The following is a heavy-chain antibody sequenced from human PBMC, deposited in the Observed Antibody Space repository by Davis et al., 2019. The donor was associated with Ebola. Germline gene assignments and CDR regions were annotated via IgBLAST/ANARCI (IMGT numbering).Heavy chain of an antibody. CDR3: AKGTYGDYVAHFDY. CDR1: GFTFDDYA. J-gene: IGHJ4*02. V-gene: IGHV3-9*01. D-gene: IGHD4-17*01. Sequence: SLKISCAASGFTFDDYAMHWVRQAPGKGLEWVSGISWNSGSIGYADSVKSRFTISRDNAKNSLYLQMNSLRAEDTALYYCAKGTYGDYVAHFDYWGQGTLVTVSS. CDR2: ISWNSGSI.